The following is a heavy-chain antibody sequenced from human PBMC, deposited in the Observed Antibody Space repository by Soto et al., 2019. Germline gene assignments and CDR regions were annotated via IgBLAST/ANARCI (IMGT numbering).Heavy chain of an antibody. V-gene: IGHV3-7*05. CDR2: IDQDGGEK. CDR3: ARGGNWFAP. Sequence: EVQLVEAGGGLVQPGGSLRLSCAASGFTCSNYWMAWVRQAPGKGLEWVANIDQDGGEKYYVDSVKGRFTISRDNAKNSLYLHMNSLRAEDTAVYYCARGGNWFAPWRQGTLVTVSS. CDR1: GFTCSNYW. J-gene: IGHJ5*02. D-gene: IGHD3-10*01.